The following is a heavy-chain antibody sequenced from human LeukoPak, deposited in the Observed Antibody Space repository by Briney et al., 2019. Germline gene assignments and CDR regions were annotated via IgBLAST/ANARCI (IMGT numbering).Heavy chain of an antibody. CDR1: GFTFSSYA. D-gene: IGHD7-27*01. CDR2: ISSSSSYI. J-gene: IGHJ4*02. CDR3: ARASSGYYFDY. Sequence: NPGGSLRLSCAASGFTFSSYAMSWVRQAPGKGLEWVSSISSSSSYIYYADSVKGRFTISRDNAKNSLYLQMNSLRAEDTAVYYCARASSGYYFDYWGQGTLVTVSS. V-gene: IGHV3-21*01.